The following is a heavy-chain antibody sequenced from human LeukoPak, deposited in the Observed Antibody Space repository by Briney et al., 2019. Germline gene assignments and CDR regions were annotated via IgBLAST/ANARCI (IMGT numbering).Heavy chain of an antibody. D-gene: IGHD6-19*01. J-gene: IGHJ5*02. CDR3: ATSPYSSGWYGGLLNWFDP. Sequence: ASVKVSCKASGYTFTSYAMHWVRQAPGQRLEWMGWINAGNGNTKYSQEFQGRVTITRDTSASTAYMELSSLRSEDTAVYYCATSPYSSGWYGGLLNWFDPWGQGTLVTVSS. CDR2: INAGNGNT. CDR1: GYTFTSYA. V-gene: IGHV1-3*03.